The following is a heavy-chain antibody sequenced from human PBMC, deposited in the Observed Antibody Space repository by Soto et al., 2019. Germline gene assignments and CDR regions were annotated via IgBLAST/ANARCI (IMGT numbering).Heavy chain of an antibody. V-gene: IGHV3-74*01. J-gene: IGHJ6*02. CDR2: INSDSSST. CDR3: ASIFELGRTYYYGMDV. CDR1: GFTFSSYW. D-gene: IGHD1-26*01. Sequence: GGSLRLSCAASGFTFSSYWMHWVRQAPGKGLVWVSHINSDSSSTSYADSVKGRFTISRDNAKNTLYLQMNSLRDEDTAVYYCASIFELGRTYYYGMDVWGQGTTVTVS.